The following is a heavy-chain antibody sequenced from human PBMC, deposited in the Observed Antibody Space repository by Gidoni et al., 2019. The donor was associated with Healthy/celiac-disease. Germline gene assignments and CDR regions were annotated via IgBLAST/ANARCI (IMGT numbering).Heavy chain of an antibody. CDR3: AKDMLAPYYYDSSGYSRLAFDI. J-gene: IGHJ3*02. CDR1: GFTFDDYA. CDR2: ISWNSGSI. Sequence: EVQLVESGGGLVQHGRSLRLSCAASGFTFDDYAMHWVRKAPGKGLGWVSGISWNSGSIGYADSVKGRFTISRDNAKNSLYLQMNSLRAEDTALYYCAKDMLAPYYYDSSGYSRLAFDIWGQGTMVTVSS. V-gene: IGHV3-9*01. D-gene: IGHD3-22*01.